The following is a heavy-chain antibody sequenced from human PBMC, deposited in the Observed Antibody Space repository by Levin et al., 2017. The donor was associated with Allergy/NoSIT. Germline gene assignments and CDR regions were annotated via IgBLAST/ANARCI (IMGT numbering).Heavy chain of an antibody. Sequence: GGSLRLSCVGSGFTFSHYRINWVRQAPGKGLECVSYIDSSGTVSDYTDSVRGRFIISRDNAKNSVSLQMNSLRAEDTAVYYCARVVRFWESIAFDYWGQGTLVTVSS. V-gene: IGHV3-48*01. CDR2: IDSSGTVS. D-gene: IGHD3-10*01. J-gene: IGHJ4*02. CDR3: ARVVRFWESIAFDY. CDR1: GFTFSHYR.